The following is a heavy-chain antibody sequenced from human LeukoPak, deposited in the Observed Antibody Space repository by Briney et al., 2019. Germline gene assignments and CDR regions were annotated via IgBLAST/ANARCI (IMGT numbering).Heavy chain of an antibody. Sequence: SVKVSCKASGGTFSSYAISWVRQAPGQGLECMGRIIPIFGTTNYAQKFQGRVTITTDESTSTAYMELSSLRSEDTAVYYCARYNYYDSSGYYYVDYWGQGTLVTVSS. CDR3: ARYNYYDSSGYYYVDY. CDR2: IIPIFGTT. CDR1: GGTFSSYA. D-gene: IGHD3-22*01. J-gene: IGHJ4*02. V-gene: IGHV1-69*05.